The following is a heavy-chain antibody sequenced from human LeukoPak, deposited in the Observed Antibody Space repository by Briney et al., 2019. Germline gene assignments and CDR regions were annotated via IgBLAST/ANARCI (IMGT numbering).Heavy chain of an antibody. V-gene: IGHV3-7*01. Sequence: GGSLRLSCAASGFTFSSYEMNWVRQAPGKGLEWVANIKQDGSDKYYVDSVKGRFTISRDNAKNSLYLQVNSLRADDTAAYYCARLTGTTGFDYWGQGTLVTVSS. J-gene: IGHJ4*02. CDR2: IKQDGSDK. D-gene: IGHD1-1*01. CDR1: GFTFSSYE. CDR3: ARLTGTTGFDY.